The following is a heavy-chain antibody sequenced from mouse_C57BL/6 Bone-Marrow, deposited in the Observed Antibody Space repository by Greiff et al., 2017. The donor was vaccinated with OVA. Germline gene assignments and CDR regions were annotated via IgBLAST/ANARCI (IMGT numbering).Heavy chain of an antibody. CDR2: IDPSDSYT. V-gene: IGHV1-50*01. D-gene: IGHD1-1*01. Sequence: VQLQQPGAELVKPGASVKLSCKASGYTFTSYWMQWVKQRPGQGLEWIGEIDPSDSYTNYNQKFKGKATLTVDTSSSTAYMQLSSLTSEDSAVYYCARERYYGSYYVDYWGQGTTLTVSS. CDR1: GYTFTSYW. CDR3: ARERYYGSYYVDY. J-gene: IGHJ2*01.